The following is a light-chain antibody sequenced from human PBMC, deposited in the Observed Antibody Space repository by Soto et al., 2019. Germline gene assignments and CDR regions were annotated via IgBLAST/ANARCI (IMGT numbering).Light chain of an antibody. J-gene: IGKJ4*02. CDR3: QQNNSYTLT. V-gene: IGKV1-5*01. Sequence: DIQMTQCPSTLSGSVSGRVTVTCLASQIISSWLAWYQQKPGKAPKLLIYDASSLESGVPSRFSGSESGTEFTLTISSLQPDDFATYYCQQNNSYTLTFGGVTKVDI. CDR1: QIISSW. CDR2: DAS.